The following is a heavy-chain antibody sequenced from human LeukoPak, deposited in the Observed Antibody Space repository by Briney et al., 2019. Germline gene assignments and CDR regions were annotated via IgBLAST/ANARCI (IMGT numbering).Heavy chain of an antibody. CDR2: IYYSGST. CDR1: GGSISSYY. J-gene: IGHJ5*02. D-gene: IGHD3-9*01. V-gene: IGHV4-59*06. Sequence: SETLSLTCTVSGGSISSYYWSWIRQPPGRGLEWIGYIYYSGSTYYNPSLKSRVTISVDTSKNQFSLKLSSVTAADTAVYYCASRYYDILTGYHWGQGTLVTVSS. CDR3: ASRYYDILTGYH.